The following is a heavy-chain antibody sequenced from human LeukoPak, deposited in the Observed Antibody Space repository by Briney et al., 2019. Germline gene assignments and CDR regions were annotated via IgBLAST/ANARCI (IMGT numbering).Heavy chain of an antibody. Sequence: PGGSLRLSCAASGFTFSSYAMHWVRQAPGKGLEWVAVISYDGSNKYYADSVKGRFTISRDNSKNTLYLQMNSLRAEDTAVYYCARGGSSGYNENYFDYWGQGTLVTVSS. CDR3: ARGGSSGYNENYFDY. CDR1: GFTFSSYA. V-gene: IGHV3-30-3*01. CDR2: ISYDGSNK. D-gene: IGHD3-22*01. J-gene: IGHJ4*02.